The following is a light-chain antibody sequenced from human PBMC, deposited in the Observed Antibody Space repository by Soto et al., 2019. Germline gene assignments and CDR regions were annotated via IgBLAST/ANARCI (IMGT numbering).Light chain of an antibody. Sequence: QSALTQPRSVSGSLGRSLTISCTGASSDVGSYNYVSWYQQYPDMAPKLLIYDVSQRPSGVPDRFSGSKSGNTASLTISGLQAADEADYHCCSYAGSNILVFGGGTKVTVL. CDR2: DVS. CDR1: SSDVGSYNY. V-gene: IGLV2-11*01. CDR3: CSYAGSNILV. J-gene: IGLJ2*01.